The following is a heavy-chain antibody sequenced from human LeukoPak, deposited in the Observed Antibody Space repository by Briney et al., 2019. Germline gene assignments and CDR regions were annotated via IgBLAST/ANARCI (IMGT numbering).Heavy chain of an antibody. D-gene: IGHD5-24*01. V-gene: IGHV3-7*03. CDR2: IHPDGGTK. J-gene: IGHJ6*03. Sequence: GGSLRLSCAASGLTFRSYWMSWVRQAPGKGLEWVANIHPDGGTKNYVDSVKGRFTISRDNAANSLYPQMNSLRAEDTAVYYCARDRVEMATLYYYYYMDVWGKGTTVTVSS. CDR3: ARDRVEMATLYYYYYMDV. CDR1: GLTFRSYW.